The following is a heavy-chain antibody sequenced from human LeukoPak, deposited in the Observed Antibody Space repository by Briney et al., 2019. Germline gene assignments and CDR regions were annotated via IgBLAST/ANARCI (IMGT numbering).Heavy chain of an antibody. J-gene: IGHJ6*02. CDR3: AKPSPPDYDSSGYYYLLDYYGMDV. Sequence: PGGSLRLSCAASGFTVSGTYMTWVRQAPGEGLEWVSVIHGGGTTYYADSVKGRFTISRDISKNTLNLQMNSLRAEDTAVYYCAKPSPPDYDSSGYYYLLDYYGMDVWGQGTTVTVSS. CDR1: GFTVSGTY. V-gene: IGHV3-66*01. D-gene: IGHD3-22*01. CDR2: IHGGGTT.